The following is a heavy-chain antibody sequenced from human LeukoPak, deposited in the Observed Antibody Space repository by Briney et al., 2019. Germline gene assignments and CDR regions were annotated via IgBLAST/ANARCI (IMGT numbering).Heavy chain of an antibody. Sequence: SETLSLTCAVYGGSFSGYYWSRIRQPPGKGLEWIGEINHSGSTNYNPSLKSRVTISVDTSKNQFSLKLSSVTAADTAVYYCARSTFITMVRGVIGYWGQGTLVTVSS. D-gene: IGHD3-10*01. J-gene: IGHJ4*02. CDR2: INHSGST. CDR1: GGSFSGYY. CDR3: ARSTFITMVRGVIGY. V-gene: IGHV4-34*01.